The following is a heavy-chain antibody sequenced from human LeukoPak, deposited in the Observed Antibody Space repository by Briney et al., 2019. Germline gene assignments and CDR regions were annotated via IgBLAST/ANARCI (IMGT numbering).Heavy chain of an antibody. D-gene: IGHD3-9*01. CDR1: GGSISSYY. J-gene: IGHJ5*02. CDR3: AREERYFDWSLNWFDP. Sequence: EPSETLSLTCTVSGGSISSYYWSWIRQPPGKGLEWIGYIYYSGSTNYNPSLKSRVTISVDTSKNQFSLKLSSVTAADTAVYYCAREERYFDWSLNWFDPWGQGTLVTVSS. V-gene: IGHV4-59*12. CDR2: IYYSGST.